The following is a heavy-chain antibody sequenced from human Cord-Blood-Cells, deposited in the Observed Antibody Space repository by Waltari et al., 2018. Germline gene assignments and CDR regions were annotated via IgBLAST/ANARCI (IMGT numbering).Heavy chain of an antibody. V-gene: IGHV4-34*01. CDR1: GGSFSGCY. CDR3: ARMVSVRGVIFDY. Sequence: QVQLQQWGAGLLKPSETLSLTCAVYGGSFSGCYWSWIRQPPGKGLEWIGEINHSGSTNYNPSLKSRVTISVDTSKNQFSLKLSSVTAADTAVYYCARMVSVRGVIFDYWGQGTLVTVSS. D-gene: IGHD3-10*01. J-gene: IGHJ4*02. CDR2: INHSGST.